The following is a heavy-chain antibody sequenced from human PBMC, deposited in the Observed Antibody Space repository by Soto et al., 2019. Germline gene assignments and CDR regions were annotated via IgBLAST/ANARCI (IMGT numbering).Heavy chain of an antibody. CDR1: GGTFNNYG. V-gene: IGHV1-69*13. CDR3: AVSSTNYVLVMTTPLYFDY. Sequence: AASVKVSCKASGGTFNNYGFSWVRQAPGQGLEWMGGIIPIFGTANYAQRFQGRVTITADESTSTAYMELSSLRSEDTAVYYCAVSSTNYVLVMTTPLYFDYWAQGTLVTVSS. J-gene: IGHJ4*02. CDR2: IIPIFGTA. D-gene: IGHD2-8*02.